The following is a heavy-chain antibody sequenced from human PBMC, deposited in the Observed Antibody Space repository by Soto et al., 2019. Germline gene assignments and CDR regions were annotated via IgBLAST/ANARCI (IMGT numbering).Heavy chain of an antibody. J-gene: IGHJ4*02. V-gene: IGHV1-69*04. Sequence: SVKVSCKASGGTFRNYPINWVRQAPGQGLEWMGSTFPLTDIPDYAQNFQARLTISADKSTSTAYMELSSLTPDDTAMYFCARGPLVVLNYFESWGQGTLVTVSS. CDR2: TFPLTDIP. CDR3: ARGPLVVLNYFES. CDR1: GGTFRNYP.